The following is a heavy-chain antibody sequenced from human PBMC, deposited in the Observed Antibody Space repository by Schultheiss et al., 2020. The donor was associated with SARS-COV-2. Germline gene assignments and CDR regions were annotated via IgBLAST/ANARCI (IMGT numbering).Heavy chain of an antibody. D-gene: IGHD4-17*01. CDR3: ARGMSMTTKRLDAFDF. V-gene: IGHV4-61*01. CDR2: IYYSGST. Sequence: SETLSLTCTVSGGSVSSGSYYWSWIRQPPGKGLEWIGYIYYSGSTNYNPSLKSRVTISVDTSKNQFSLKLSSVTAADTAVYYCARGMSMTTKRLDAFDFWGQGTMVTVSS. CDR1: GGSVSSGSYY. J-gene: IGHJ3*01.